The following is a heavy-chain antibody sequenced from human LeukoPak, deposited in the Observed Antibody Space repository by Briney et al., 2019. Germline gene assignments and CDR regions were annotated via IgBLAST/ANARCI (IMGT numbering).Heavy chain of an antibody. D-gene: IGHD5-12*01. J-gene: IGHJ5*02. V-gene: IGHV4-30-2*01. CDR2: IYHTGST. Sequence: SQTLSLTCTVSGGSISGDGFSWSWLRQPPGKGLEWISYIYHTGSTSYNPSLKSRLTMSLDRSTSQFSMKLSSVTAADTAVYYCARDRRFSGYDYWFDLWGQGTLVAVSS. CDR3: ARDRRFSGYDYWFDL. CDR1: GGSISGDGFS.